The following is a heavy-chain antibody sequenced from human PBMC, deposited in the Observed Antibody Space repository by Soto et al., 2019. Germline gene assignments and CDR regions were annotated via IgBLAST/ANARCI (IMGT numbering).Heavy chain of an antibody. Sequence: QVQLVESGGGVVQPGRSLRLSCAASGFIFSSYAMHWVRQAPGKGLEWVAVISYDGSNKYYADSVKGRFTISRDNSKNTLYPQMNSLRAEDTAVYYCASDQSKYQSGFDYWGQGTLVTVSS. CDR2: ISYDGSNK. V-gene: IGHV3-30-3*01. CDR1: GFIFSSYA. CDR3: ASDQSKYQSGFDY. J-gene: IGHJ4*02.